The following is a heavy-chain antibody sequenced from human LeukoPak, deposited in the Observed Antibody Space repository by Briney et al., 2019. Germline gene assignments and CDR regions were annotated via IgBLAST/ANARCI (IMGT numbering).Heavy chain of an antibody. CDR1: GGSFSGYY. J-gene: IGHJ5*02. D-gene: IGHD3-10*01. Sequence: SETLSLTCAVYGGSFSGYYWSWLRQPPGEGLEWLGEINHSGSTHYNPSLKSQVTISVATSKNQFSLKLSSVTAADTAVYYCARPGLYYNWFDPWGQGTLVTVSS. V-gene: IGHV4-34*01. CDR2: INHSGST. CDR3: ARPGLYYNWFDP.